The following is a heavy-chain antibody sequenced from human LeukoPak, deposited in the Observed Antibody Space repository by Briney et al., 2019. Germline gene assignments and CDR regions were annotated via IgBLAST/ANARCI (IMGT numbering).Heavy chain of an antibody. V-gene: IGHV5-51*01. Sequence: GESLKISCKGSGYSFTSYRIGWVRQMPGKGLEWMGIIYPGDSDTRYSPSFQGQVTISADKSISTAYLQWSSLKASDTAMYYCARGAPYDYGDYGPFDYWGQGTLVTVSS. J-gene: IGHJ4*02. CDR2: IYPGDSDT. D-gene: IGHD4-17*01. CDR1: GYSFTSYR. CDR3: ARGAPYDYGDYGPFDY.